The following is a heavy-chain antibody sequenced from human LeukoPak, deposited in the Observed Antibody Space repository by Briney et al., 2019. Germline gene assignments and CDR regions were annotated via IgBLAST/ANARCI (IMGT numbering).Heavy chain of an antibody. J-gene: IGHJ4*02. CDR1: GFIFSDVW. D-gene: IGHD1-14*01. CDR3: ARLRPGYFDY. Sequence: GGSLRVSCAASGFIFSDVWMTWVRQAPGKGLEWVANIKSDGSEKYYADSVKGRFTISRDTAKNSLYLQMNSLRDEDTAVYYCARLRPGYFDYWGQGTLVTVSS. CDR2: IKSDGSEK. V-gene: IGHV3-7*01.